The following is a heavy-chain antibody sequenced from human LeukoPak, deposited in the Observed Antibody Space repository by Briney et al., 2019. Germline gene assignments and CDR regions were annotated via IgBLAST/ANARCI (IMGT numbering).Heavy chain of an antibody. V-gene: IGHV4-61*01. D-gene: IGHD5-18*01. CDR3: ARVIVDTAMVIDY. Sequence: SETLSLTCTVSGGSGSSGSYYWSWIRQPPGKGLEWIGYIYYSGSTNYNPSLKSRVTISVDTFKNQFSLKLSSVTAADTAVYFCARVIVDTAMVIDYWGQGTLVTVSS. J-gene: IGHJ4*02. CDR1: GGSGSSGSYY. CDR2: IYYSGST.